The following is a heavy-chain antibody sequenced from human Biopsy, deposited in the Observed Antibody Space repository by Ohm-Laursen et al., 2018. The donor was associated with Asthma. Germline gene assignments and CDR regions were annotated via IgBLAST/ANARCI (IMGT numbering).Heavy chain of an antibody. V-gene: IGHV1-18*01. Sequence: ASVKVSCKTSGYTFNSAGITWVRQAPGQGLEWMGWISAYNGNTKVAQKLQDRVTMITDTSTSTAYMELRSLRSDDAAVYFCARAVDYSHYYGIDVWGQGTTVTVS. J-gene: IGHJ6*02. CDR1: GYTFNSAG. CDR3: ARAVDYSHYYGIDV. D-gene: IGHD3-10*01. CDR2: ISAYNGNT.